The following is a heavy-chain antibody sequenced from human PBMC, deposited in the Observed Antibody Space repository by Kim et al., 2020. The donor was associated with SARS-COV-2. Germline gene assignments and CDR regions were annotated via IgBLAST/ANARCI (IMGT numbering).Heavy chain of an antibody. CDR1: GGSISSDY. J-gene: IGHJ5*02. V-gene: IGHV4-59*13. Sequence: SETLSLTCTVSGGSISSDYWSWIRQPPGKGLEWIGYISHSGSTNYNPSLKSRATISVDTSKNQFSLKLSSVTAADTAVYYCARSRWFDPWGQGTLVTVSS. CDR2: ISHSGST. CDR3: ARSRWFDP.